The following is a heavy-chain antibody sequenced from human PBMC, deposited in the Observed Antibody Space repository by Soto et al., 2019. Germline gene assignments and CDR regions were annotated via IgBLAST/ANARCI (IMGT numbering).Heavy chain of an antibody. Sequence: PSETLSLTCTVSGGSISSYYWSWIRQPPGKGLEWIGYIYYSGSTNYNPSLKSRVTISVDTSKNQFSLKLSSVTAADTAVYYCARDYDFWSGVPNAFDIWGQGTMVTVSS. CDR2: IYYSGST. CDR1: GGSISSYY. V-gene: IGHV4-59*01. J-gene: IGHJ3*02. D-gene: IGHD3-3*01. CDR3: ARDYDFWSGVPNAFDI.